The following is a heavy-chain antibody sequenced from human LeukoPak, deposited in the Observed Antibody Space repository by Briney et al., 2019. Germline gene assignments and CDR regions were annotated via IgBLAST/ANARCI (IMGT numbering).Heavy chain of an antibody. D-gene: IGHD4-17*01. J-gene: IGHJ6*02. Sequence: GGSLRLSCAASGFIFSNFWMHWVRQGPGKELVWVSRIKTDGSGTTYADSVKGRFTISRDNAKNTLYLQMNSLRTVVTAVYYCARGHSALRMDVWGRGTTVIVSS. CDR1: GFIFSNFW. CDR2: IKTDGSGT. CDR3: ARGHSALRMDV. V-gene: IGHV3-74*01.